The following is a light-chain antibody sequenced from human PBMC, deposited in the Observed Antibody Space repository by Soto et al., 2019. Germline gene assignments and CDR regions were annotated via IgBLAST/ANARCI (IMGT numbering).Light chain of an antibody. CDR2: DAS. CDR1: KSISSW. J-gene: IGKJ4*01. V-gene: IGKV1-5*01. Sequence: DVHITLSPSTMTASVLHSVTISCRGSKSISSWLAWYQQKPGKAPKLLIYDASSLESGVPSRFSGSGSGTEFTLTISSLQPDDFATYYCQQYNSYPLTFGGGSKVDIK. CDR3: QQYNSYPLT.